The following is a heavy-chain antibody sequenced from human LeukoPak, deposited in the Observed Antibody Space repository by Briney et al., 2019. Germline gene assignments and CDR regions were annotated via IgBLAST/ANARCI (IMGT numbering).Heavy chain of an antibody. D-gene: IGHD2-15*01. CDR3: ARDLYSHLSRHYYYYGMDV. CDR1: GDSFSSNSVA. CDR2: TYYRYKWYN. J-gene: IGHJ6*02. Sequence: HSQTLSLTCAISGDSFSSNSVAWNWIRQSPSRGLEWLGRTYYRYKWYNDYAVSVKSRITINPVTSKNQLSLPLNSVTPEDTAVYYCARDLYSHLSRHYYYYGMDVWGQGTTVAVSS. V-gene: IGHV6-1*01.